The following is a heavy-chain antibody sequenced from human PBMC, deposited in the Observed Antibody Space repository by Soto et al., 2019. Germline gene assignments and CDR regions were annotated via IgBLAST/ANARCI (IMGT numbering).Heavy chain of an antibody. CDR3: ARSFGVAAAGPFDY. J-gene: IGHJ4*02. CDR1: GYTFTSYA. CDR2: INAGNGNT. V-gene: IGHV1-3*01. Sequence: ASVKVSCKASGYTFTSYAMHWVRQAPGQRLEWMGWINAGNGNTKYSQKFQGRVTITRDTSASTAYMKLSSVTAADTAVYYCARSFGVAAAGPFDYWGQGTLVTVSS. D-gene: IGHD6-13*01.